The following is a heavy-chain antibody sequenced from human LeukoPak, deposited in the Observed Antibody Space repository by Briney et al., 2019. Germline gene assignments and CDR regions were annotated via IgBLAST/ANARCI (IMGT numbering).Heavy chain of an antibody. V-gene: IGHV1-69*05. J-gene: IGHJ1*01. Sequence: SVKVSCKASGGTFSSYAISWARQAPGQGLEWMGGIIPIFGTANYAQKFQGRVTITTDESTSTAYMELSSLRSEDTAVYYCARGEYYYDSSGYYHAEYFQHWGQGTLVTVSS. CDR1: GGTFSSYA. CDR3: ARGEYYYDSSGYYHAEYFQH. CDR2: IIPIFGTA. D-gene: IGHD3-22*01.